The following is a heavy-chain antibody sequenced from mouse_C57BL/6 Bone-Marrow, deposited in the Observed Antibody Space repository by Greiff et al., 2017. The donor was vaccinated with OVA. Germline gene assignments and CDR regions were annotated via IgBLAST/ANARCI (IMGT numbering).Heavy chain of an antibody. Sequence: VQVVESGPGLVAPSQSLSIPCTVSGFSLTSYGVDWVRQSPGKGLEWLGVIWGVGSTNYNSALKSRLSISKDNSKSQVFLKMNSLQTDDTAMYYCASEGYDGEASWFAYWGQGTLVTVSA. CDR2: IWGVGST. D-gene: IGHD2-2*01. CDR3: ASEGYDGEASWFAY. J-gene: IGHJ3*01. CDR1: GFSLTSYG. V-gene: IGHV2-6*01.